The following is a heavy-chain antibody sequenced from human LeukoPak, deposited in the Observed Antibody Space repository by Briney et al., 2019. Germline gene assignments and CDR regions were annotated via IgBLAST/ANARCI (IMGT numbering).Heavy chain of an antibody. J-gene: IGHJ3*02. CDR2: VLPGDSDT. D-gene: IGHD3-22*01. CDR1: GYIFTNYW. CDR3: ARQGAGASYYDPTGLPRGAFDS. Sequence: GESLKISCRASGYIFTNYWIAWVRWMPGEGLQWMGIVLPGDSDTRYSPSFRGQVTISAETSTRTAYLQWTSLRASDSAIYYCARQGAGASYYDPTGLPRGAFDSWGQGTTVTVSS. V-gene: IGHV5-51*01.